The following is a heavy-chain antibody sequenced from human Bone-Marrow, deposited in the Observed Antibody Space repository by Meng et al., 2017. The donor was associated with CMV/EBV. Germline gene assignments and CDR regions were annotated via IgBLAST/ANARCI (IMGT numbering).Heavy chain of an antibody. V-gene: IGHV3-53*05. CDR2: IYSGGST. CDR1: GFTVSSNY. CDR3: AREEAGGCSSTSCYTSEWFDP. J-gene: IGHJ5*02. Sequence: GESLKISCVGTGFTVSSNYMSWVRQAPGKGLEWVSVIYSGGSTYYADSVKGQFTISRDNSKNTLYLQMNSLRAEDTAVYYCAREEAGGCSSTSCYTSEWFDPWGQGTLVTVSS. D-gene: IGHD2-2*02.